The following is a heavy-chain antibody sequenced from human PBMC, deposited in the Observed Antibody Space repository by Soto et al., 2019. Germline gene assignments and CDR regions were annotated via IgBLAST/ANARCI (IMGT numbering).Heavy chain of an antibody. V-gene: IGHV4-39*01. Sequence: SETLSLTCTVSGDSISSSSYYWGWIRQPPGKGLEWIGSIYYSGSTYYNPSLKRRVTIPVDTSKKQFSLKVSSVTAEDTAVYSCARGINYYDSSGDSWFDPWGRGTLVTVSS. CDR1: GDSISSSSYY. D-gene: IGHD3-22*01. CDR3: ARGINYYDSSGDSWFDP. J-gene: IGHJ5*02. CDR2: IYYSGST.